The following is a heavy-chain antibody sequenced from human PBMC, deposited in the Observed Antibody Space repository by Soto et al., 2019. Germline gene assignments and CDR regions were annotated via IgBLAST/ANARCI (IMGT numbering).Heavy chain of an antibody. CDR1: GGSISSGGYY. V-gene: IGHV4-31*03. CDR2: IYYSGST. CDR3: ARSYGVNYYYYGMDV. J-gene: IGHJ6*02. Sequence: QVQLQESGPGLVKPSQTLPLTCTVSGGSISSGGYYWSWIRQHPGKGLEWIGYIYYSGSTYYNPSLKSRVTISVDTSKNQFSLKLSSVTAADTAVYYCARSYGVNYYYYGMDVWGQGTTVTVSS. D-gene: IGHD4-17*01.